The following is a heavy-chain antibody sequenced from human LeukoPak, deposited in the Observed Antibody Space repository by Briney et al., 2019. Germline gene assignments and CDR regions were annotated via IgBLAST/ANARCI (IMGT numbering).Heavy chain of an antibody. CDR2: IWYDESMK. V-gene: IGHV3-33*08. CDR3: ARDRLEAVAGDDYLDY. J-gene: IGHJ4*02. CDR1: GFTFSNSG. D-gene: IGHD6-19*01. Sequence: GGSLRLSCAASGFTFSNSGMHWVRQPPGKGLEWVAVIWYDESMKYYVDSVKGRFTISRDNSKNMLYLQMNSLRAEDTAVYYCARDRLEAVAGDDYLDYWGQGTLVTVSS.